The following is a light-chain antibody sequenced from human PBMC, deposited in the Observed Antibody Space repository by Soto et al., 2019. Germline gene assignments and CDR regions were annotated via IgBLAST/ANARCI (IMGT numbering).Light chain of an antibody. V-gene: IGKV3-20*01. Sequence: EIELTQSPATLSLSPGERATFSCRASQSVDNSLAWYQQRPGQAPRLLIFDASNRATGIPARFSGSGSGTDLILTISRLEAEDFALYYCGQFVSSPPRTFGQGTKVDIK. J-gene: IGKJ1*01. CDR3: GQFVSSPPRT. CDR2: DAS. CDR1: QSVDNS.